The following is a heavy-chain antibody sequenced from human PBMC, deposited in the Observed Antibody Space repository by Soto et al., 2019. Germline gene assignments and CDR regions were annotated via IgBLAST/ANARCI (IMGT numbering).Heavy chain of an antibody. CDR1: AFTFSTYW. CDR3: VRGCGRSSCPYYFDY. CDR2: IKQDGSEK. V-gene: IGHV3-7*01. Sequence: EVQWVESGGGLVQPGGSLRLSCAASAFTFSTYWMSWLRQAPGKGLEWVATIKQDGSEKYHVDSVKGRFTIYRDNAKESLYLEMNSLRAEDTAVYFCVRGCGRSSCPYYFDYWGQGSLVTVSS. J-gene: IGHJ4*02. D-gene: IGHD2-2*01.